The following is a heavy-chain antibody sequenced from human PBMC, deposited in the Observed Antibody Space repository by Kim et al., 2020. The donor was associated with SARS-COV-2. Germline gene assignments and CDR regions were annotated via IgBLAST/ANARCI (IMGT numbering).Heavy chain of an antibody. CDR2: IYRGGNT. D-gene: IGHD6-13*01. J-gene: IGHJ4*02. Sequence: GGSLRLSCAASGFTVSSNYMSWVRQAPGKGLEWVSVIYRGGNTAYAASVKGRFIIFRDNSKNTPYLQMNSLRAADKAVYYCAGRYNRSCGHDYWGQGTLVTVSS. V-gene: IGHV3-53*01. CDR3: AGRYNRSCGHDY. CDR1: GFTVSSNY.